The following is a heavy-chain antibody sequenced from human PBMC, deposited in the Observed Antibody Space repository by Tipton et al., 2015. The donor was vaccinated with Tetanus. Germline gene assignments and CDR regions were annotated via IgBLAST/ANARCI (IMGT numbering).Heavy chain of an antibody. D-gene: IGHD5-24*01. V-gene: IGHV4-39*01. CDR2: VYYDGSA. Sequence: TLSLTCTVSGDSISSSEYYWGWIRQPPGEGLEWIASVYYDGSAYTNPSLKSRIAISIDTSGSQFSLKVHSVTAADTAVYYCARRWLVGNGLDVWGQGTTVTVSS. CDR3: ARRWLVGNGLDV. J-gene: IGHJ6*02. CDR1: GDSISSSEYY.